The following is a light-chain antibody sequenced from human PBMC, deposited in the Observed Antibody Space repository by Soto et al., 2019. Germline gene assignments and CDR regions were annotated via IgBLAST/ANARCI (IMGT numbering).Light chain of an antibody. V-gene: IGKV3-20*01. CDR2: DAS. CDR3: QQFSSYPLT. Sequence: EIVLSQSPATLSLTPGERATLSCRASQSVSSYLAWYQQKPGQAPRLLIYDASSRATGIPDRFSGGGSGTDFTLTISRLEPEDFAVYYCQQFSSYPLTFGGGTKVAI. J-gene: IGKJ4*01. CDR1: QSVSSY.